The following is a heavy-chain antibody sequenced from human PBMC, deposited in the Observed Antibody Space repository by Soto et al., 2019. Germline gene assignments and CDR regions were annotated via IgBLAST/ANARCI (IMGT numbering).Heavy chain of an antibody. CDR1: GGTFSNYA. CDR2: SIPEFGIA. D-gene: IGHD5-12*01. J-gene: IGHJ3*02. Sequence: QVQLVQSGPEVKKPGSSVKVSCKASGGTFSNYAITWVRQAPGQGLEYMGGSIPEFGIANYAQTFQDRARVSAVSSKSRAYMESTGLTFVDPPGYYWSRGLEDSFDNSGPSWDAALAIWGQGTLVTVS. V-gene: IGHV1-69*17. CDR3: SRGLEDSFDNSGPSWDAALAI.